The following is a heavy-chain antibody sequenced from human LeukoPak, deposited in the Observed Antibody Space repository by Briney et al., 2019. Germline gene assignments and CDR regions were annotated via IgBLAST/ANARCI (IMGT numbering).Heavy chain of an antibody. V-gene: IGHV1-69*05. Sequence: SVKVSCKASGGTFSSYAISWVRQAPGQGLEWMGGIIPIFGTAYYAQKFQGRVMITRDESTSTAYMELSSLRSEDTAVYYCARALGYCSGGSCYSSWFDPWGQGTLVTVSS. CDR1: GGTFSSYA. CDR3: ARALGYCSGGSCYSSWFDP. J-gene: IGHJ5*02. D-gene: IGHD2-15*01. CDR2: IIPIFGTA.